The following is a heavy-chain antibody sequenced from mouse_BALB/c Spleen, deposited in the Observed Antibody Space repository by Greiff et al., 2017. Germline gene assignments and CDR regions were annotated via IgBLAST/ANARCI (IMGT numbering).Heavy chain of an antibody. CDR2: IWTGGGT. Sequence: VKLVESGPGLVAPSQSLSITCTVSGFSLTSYDISWIRQPPGKGLEWLGVIWTGGGTNYNSAFMSRLSISKDNSKSQVFLKMNSLQTDDTAIYYCVRGPLYGYYAMDYWGQGTSVTVSS. CDR1: GFSLTSYD. CDR3: VRGPLYGYYAMDY. J-gene: IGHJ4*01. V-gene: IGHV2-9-2*01. D-gene: IGHD1-1*01.